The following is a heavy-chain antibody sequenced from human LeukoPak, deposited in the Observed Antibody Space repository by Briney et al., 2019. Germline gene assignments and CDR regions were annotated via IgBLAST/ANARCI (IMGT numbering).Heavy chain of an antibody. V-gene: IGHV3-30*04. CDR2: ISYDGSNK. CDR1: GFTFSSYA. D-gene: IGHD3-22*01. J-gene: IGHJ3*02. CDR3: ASSYYYDSSGYLDAFDI. Sequence: PGRSLRLSCAASGFTFSSYAMHWVRQAPGKGLGWVAVISYDGSNKYYADSVKGRFTISRDNSKNTLYLQMNSLRAEDTAVYYCASSYYYDSSGYLDAFDIWGQGTMVTVSS.